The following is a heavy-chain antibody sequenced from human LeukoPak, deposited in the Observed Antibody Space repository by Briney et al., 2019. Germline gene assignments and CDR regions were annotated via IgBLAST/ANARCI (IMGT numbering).Heavy chain of an antibody. V-gene: IGHV4-59*01. CDR3: ARVLPATGWLQRHYSYYGRDV. D-gene: IGHD5-24*01. Sequence: SETLSLTCTVSGGSISSYYWSWIRQPPAKGLEWIGYIYYSGSTNYNPSLKSRVTISVDTSKNQFSLKLSSVSAADTAVYYCARVLPATGWLQRHYSYYGRDVWAQGTRVTVSS. CDR1: GGSISSYY. CDR2: IYYSGST. J-gene: IGHJ6*02.